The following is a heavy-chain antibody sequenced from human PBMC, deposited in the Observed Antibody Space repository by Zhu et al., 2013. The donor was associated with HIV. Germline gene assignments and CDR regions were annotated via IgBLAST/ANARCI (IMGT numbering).Heavy chain of an antibody. Sequence: QVQLVQSGAEVKKPGASVKVSCKASGYTFTSYGISWVRQAPGQGLEWMGWISAYNGNTNYAQKLQGRVTMTTDTSTSTAYMELRSLRSDDTAVYYCARAGVARGSGWYGGGIPLPTHTTPWGQGTLVTVSS. CDR1: GYTFTSYG. CDR2: ISAYNGNT. D-gene: IGHD6-19*01. J-gene: IGHJ5*02. CDR3: ARAGVARGSGWYGGGIPLPTHTTP. V-gene: IGHV1-18*01.